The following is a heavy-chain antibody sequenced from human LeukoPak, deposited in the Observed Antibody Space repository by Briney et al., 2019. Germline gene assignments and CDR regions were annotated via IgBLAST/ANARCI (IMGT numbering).Heavy chain of an antibody. D-gene: IGHD4-17*01. J-gene: IGHJ5*02. Sequence: PSETLSLTCTVSGCSISSYYWSWIRQPPGKGLEWIGYIYYSGSTNYNPSLKSRVTISVDTSKNQFSLKLSSVTAADTAVYYCARRFGDYGDYVWFDPWGQGTLVTVSS. CDR1: GCSISSYY. V-gene: IGHV4-59*08. CDR2: IYYSGST. CDR3: ARRFGDYGDYVWFDP.